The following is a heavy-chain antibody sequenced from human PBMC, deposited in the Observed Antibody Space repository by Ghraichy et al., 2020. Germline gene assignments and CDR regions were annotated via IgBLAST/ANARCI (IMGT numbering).Heavy chain of an antibody. CDR1: RFTFSNYW. CDR3: ARDGPTRTAFDI. J-gene: IGHJ3*02. CDR2: IKEDGSEK. D-gene: IGHD3/OR15-3a*01. V-gene: IGHV3-7*01. Sequence: GGSLRLSCAASRFTFSNYWMSWVRQAPGKGLEWVAHIKEDGSEKYYVDSVKGRFTISRDNAKNSLYLQMNSLRAEDTAVYYCARDGPTRTAFDIWSQGTMAPVSS.